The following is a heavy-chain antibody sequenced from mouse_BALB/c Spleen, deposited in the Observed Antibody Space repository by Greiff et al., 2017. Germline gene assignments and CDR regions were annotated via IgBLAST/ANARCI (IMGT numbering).Heavy chain of an antibody. J-gene: IGHJ2*01. D-gene: IGHD1-1*01. V-gene: IGHV5-6-3*01. CDR2: INSNGGST. CDR3: AREDYGSSYCFDY. Sequence: VQLKQSGGGLVQPGGSLKLSCAASGFTFSSYGMSWVRQTPDKRLELVATINSNGGSTYYPDSVKGRFTISRDNAKNTLYLQMSSLKSEDTAMYYCAREDYGSSYCFDYWGQGTTLTVSS. CDR1: GFTFSSYG.